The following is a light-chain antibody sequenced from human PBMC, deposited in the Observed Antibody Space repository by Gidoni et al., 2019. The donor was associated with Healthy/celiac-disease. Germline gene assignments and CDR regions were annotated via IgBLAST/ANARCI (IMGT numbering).Light chain of an antibody. V-gene: IGLV2-14*01. Sequence: QSALTQPASVSGLPGQSITISCTGTSSDVGGYNYVSWYQQHPGKAPKLMIHEVSNRPPGVSNRFSGSKSGNTASLTISGLQAEDEADYYCSSYTSSSAVVFGGGTKLTVL. J-gene: IGLJ2*01. CDR2: EVS. CDR3: SSYTSSSAVV. CDR1: SSDVGGYNY.